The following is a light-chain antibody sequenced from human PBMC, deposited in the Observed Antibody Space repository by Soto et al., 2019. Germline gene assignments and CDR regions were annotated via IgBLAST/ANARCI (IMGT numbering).Light chain of an antibody. V-gene: IGKV2-28*01. CDR2: LGS. Sequence: DIVLTQSPLYLPVTHVDPASISFRSSQSLLHSNGYNYLDWYVQRPGQSPQLLIYLGSNRASGVPDRFSGSGSGTDFTLKISRVEAEDVGVYYCMQPLQSWTFGQGTKVDIK. J-gene: IGKJ1*01. CDR3: MQPLQSWT. CDR1: QSLLHSNGYNY.